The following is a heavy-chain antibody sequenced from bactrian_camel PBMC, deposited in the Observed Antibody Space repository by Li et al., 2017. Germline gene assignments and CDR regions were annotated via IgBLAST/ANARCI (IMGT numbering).Heavy chain of an antibody. Sequence: HVQLVESGGGSVQPGGSLRLSCAASVVSFYCMGWYRQTPGKEREAVAAIDDVGSISYSNFAKGRFTISRDNAKNTLHLQMDTLKTEDTAMYYCVQGVYWSTYGDIQRHQRGQGTQVTVS. CDR1: VVSFYC. D-gene: IGHD8*01. V-gene: IGHV3S53*01. CDR3: VQGVYWSTYGDIQRHQ. CDR2: IDDVGSI. J-gene: IGHJ4*01.